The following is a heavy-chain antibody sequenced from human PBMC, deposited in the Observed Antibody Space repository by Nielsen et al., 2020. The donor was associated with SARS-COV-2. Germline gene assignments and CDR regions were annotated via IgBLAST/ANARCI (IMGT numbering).Heavy chain of an antibody. CDR1: GYTFTSYY. CDR2: INPSGGST. V-gene: IGHV1-46*01. CDR3: AKAPGRDDAFDI. J-gene: IGHJ3*02. Sequence: ASVKVSCKASGYTFTSYYMHWVRQAPGQGLEWMGIINPSGGSTSYAQKFQGRVTMTRDTSTSTVYMELSSLRAEDTALYYCAKAPGRDDAFDIWGQGTMVTVSS.